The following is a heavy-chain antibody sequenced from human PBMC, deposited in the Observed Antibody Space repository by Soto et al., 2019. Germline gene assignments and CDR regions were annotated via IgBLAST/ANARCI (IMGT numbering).Heavy chain of an antibody. D-gene: IGHD2-21*01. Sequence: QEQLVQSGAEVKEPGASLKVSCKASGDTFTSNYIHWVRQAPGQGLEWMGRINPSSGATLYAQKFKGRLTLTTDTSTSTVYMDLNSLKSEDSAVYYCASRVLCDMDVWGQGTTVTVSS. J-gene: IGHJ6*02. V-gene: IGHV1-46*01. CDR1: GDTFTSNY. CDR2: INPSSGAT. CDR3: ASRVLCDMDV.